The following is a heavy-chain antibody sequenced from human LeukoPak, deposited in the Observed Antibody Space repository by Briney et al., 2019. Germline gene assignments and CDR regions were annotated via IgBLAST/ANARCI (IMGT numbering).Heavy chain of an antibody. J-gene: IGHJ4*02. D-gene: IGHD2-15*01. CDR1: GYSFTSYW. V-gene: IGHV5-51*01. CDR3: ARRYCSGGSCSYVDY. Sequence: GESLKISCKGSGYSFTSYWIGWVRQMPGKGLEWMGIIYPGDSDTRYSPSFQGQVTTSADKSISTAYLQWSSLKASDTAMYYCARRYCSGGSCSYVDYWGQGTLVTVSS. CDR2: IYPGDSDT.